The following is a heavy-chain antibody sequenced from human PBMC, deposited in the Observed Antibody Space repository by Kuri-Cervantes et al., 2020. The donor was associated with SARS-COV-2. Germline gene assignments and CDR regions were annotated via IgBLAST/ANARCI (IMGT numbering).Heavy chain of an antibody. V-gene: IGHV3-48*01. J-gene: IGHJ6*03. CDR3: ARGVDTAMGHYYYYYMDV. CDR2: ISNTAGTV. Sequence: GGSLRLSCAASGFTFSSYSMNWVRLAPGRGLEWVSYISNTAGTVYYADSVKGRFTISRENAKNSLYLQMNSLRAGDTAVYYCARGVDTAMGHYYYYYMDVWGKGTTVTVSS. CDR1: GFTFSSYS. D-gene: IGHD5-18*01.